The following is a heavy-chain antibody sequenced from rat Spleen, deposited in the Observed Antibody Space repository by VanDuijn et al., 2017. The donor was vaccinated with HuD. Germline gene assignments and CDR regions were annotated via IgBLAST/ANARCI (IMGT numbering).Heavy chain of an antibody. CDR2: ITTGGGNS. D-gene: IGHD1-6*01. V-gene: IGHV5S14*01. CDR3: ARKGILRPGGDYFDY. J-gene: IGHJ2*01. CDR1: GFTFNNYG. Sequence: EVQLVESGGGLVQPGRSLKLSCAASGFTFNNYGMAWVRQTPTKGLEWVASITTGGGNSYYLDSVKGRFTISRDNAQNTQYLQMDSLRSEDTATYYCARKGILRPGGDYFDYWGQGVMVTVSS.